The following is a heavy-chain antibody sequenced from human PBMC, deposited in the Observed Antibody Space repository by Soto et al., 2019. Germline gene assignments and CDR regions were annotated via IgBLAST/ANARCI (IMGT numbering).Heavy chain of an antibody. V-gene: IGHV1-69*02. CDR2: VNPIVSMS. Sequence: QVQLVQSGAEVKRPGSSVKVSCKASGDTFNFYSINWVRQAPGLGLEWMGRVNPIVSMSNYEQKFQGIVTMTVESSRGTVRMKPSTLRCESTAIYYCAINKGPGYRALDYWGQGALVTVSS. CDR3: AINKGPGYRALDY. D-gene: IGHD2-15*01. J-gene: IGHJ4*02. CDR1: GDTFNFYS.